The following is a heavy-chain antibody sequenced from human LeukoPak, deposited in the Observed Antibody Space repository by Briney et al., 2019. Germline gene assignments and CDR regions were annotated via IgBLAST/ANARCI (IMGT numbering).Heavy chain of an antibody. J-gene: IGHJ4*02. CDR2: IKQDGSEK. V-gene: IGHV3-7*01. CDR1: GFTFSSYW. Sequence: PGGSLRLSCAASGFTFSSYWMSWVRQAPGKGLEWVANIKQDGSEKYYVDSVKGRFTISRDNAKNSLYLQMSSLRAEDTAVYYCARVPYYDSSGYPFDYWGQGTLVTVSS. CDR3: ARVPYYDSSGYPFDY. D-gene: IGHD3-22*01.